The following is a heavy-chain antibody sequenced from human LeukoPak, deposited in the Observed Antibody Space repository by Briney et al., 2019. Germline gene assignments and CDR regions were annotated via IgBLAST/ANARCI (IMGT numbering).Heavy chain of an antibody. V-gene: IGHV3-7*01. Sequence: GGSLRLSCAASGFTLSSYWMAWVRQVPGKGLEWVANIKQDGSEKNYVDSVKGRFTISRDNVKNSLYLQMNSLRAEDTAVYHCARLGYHQYFQHWGQGILVTVFS. CDR1: GFTLSSYW. J-gene: IGHJ1*01. CDR2: IKQDGSEK. CDR3: ARLGYHQYFQH. D-gene: IGHD2-15*01.